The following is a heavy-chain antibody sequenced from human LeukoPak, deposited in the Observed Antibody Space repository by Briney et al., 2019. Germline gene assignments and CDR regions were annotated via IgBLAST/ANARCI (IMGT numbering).Heavy chain of an antibody. D-gene: IGHD4-17*01. CDR1: GFTFSSYS. J-gene: IGHJ4*02. CDR2: ISSSSSYI. V-gene: IGHV3-21*01. Sequence: PGGSLRLSCAASGFTFSSYSMNWVRQAPGKGLEWVSSISSSSSYIYYADSVKGRFTISRDNAENSLYLQMNSLRAEDTAVYYCARVEDYGDYIFDYWGQGTLVTVSS. CDR3: ARVEDYGDYIFDY.